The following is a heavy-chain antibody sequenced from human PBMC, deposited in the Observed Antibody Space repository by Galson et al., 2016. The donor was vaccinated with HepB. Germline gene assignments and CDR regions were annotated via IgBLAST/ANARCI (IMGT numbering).Heavy chain of an antibody. J-gene: IGHJ5*02. V-gene: IGHV6-1*01. CDR3: ARLNNDVVVDGKLGFDP. CDR1: GDSVSTYSAP. Sequence: SGDSVSTYSAPWHWIRQSPSRGLEWLGRTYYRSKWFNDYAGSVKSRITINADTSKNRFSLQLNSVTPEDAAVYYCARLNNDVVVDGKLGFDPWGQGLLVTVSS. CDR2: TYYRSKWFN. D-gene: IGHD2-15*01.